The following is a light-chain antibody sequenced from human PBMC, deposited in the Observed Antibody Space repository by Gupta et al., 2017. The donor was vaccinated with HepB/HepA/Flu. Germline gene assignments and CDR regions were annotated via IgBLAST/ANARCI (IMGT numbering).Light chain of an antibody. V-gene: IGKV1-5*03. Sequence: SVGDRVTITCRASQSISSWFAWYQQKPGKAPKLLIYKASSLESGVPSRFSGSGSGTEFTLTISSLQPDDFATYYCQQYNSSPWTFGQGTKVEIK. CDR1: QSISSW. CDR2: KAS. CDR3: QQYNSSPWT. J-gene: IGKJ1*01.